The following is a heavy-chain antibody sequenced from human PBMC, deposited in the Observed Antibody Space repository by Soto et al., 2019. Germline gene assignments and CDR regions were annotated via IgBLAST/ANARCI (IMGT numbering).Heavy chain of an antibody. CDR2: VWDDGSKK. J-gene: IGHJ2*01. D-gene: IGHD6-6*01. CDR3: ARPPVPKIYWYFDL. CDR1: GFTFSNYG. Sequence: GGSLRLSCAASGFTFSNYGMHWVRQAPGKGLEWVAVVWDDGSKKYYGDSVKGRFTIARDNSKNTLYLQMDSLRDEDTAVYYCARPPVPKIYWYFDLWGRGTLVTVTS. V-gene: IGHV3-33*01.